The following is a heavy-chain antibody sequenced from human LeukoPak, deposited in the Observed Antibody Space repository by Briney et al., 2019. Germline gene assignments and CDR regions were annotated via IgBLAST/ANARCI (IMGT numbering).Heavy chain of an antibody. J-gene: IGHJ5*02. V-gene: IGHV1-2*02. CDR2: INPNSGGT. CDR3: ARVIIPAAMIRWFDP. Sequence: ASVKVSCKASGYTFTGYYMHWVRQAPGQGLEWMGWINPNSGGTNYAQKSQGRVTMTRDTSISTAYMELSRLRSDDTAVYYCARVIIPAAMIRWFDPWGQGTLVTVSS. CDR1: GYTFTGYY. D-gene: IGHD2-2*01.